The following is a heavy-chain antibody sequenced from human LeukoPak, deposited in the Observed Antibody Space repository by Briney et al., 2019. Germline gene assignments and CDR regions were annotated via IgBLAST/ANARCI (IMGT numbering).Heavy chain of an antibody. V-gene: IGHV4-61*01. J-gene: IGHJ6*02. D-gene: IGHD3-3*01. CDR1: GGSVSSGSYY. CDR2: IYYSGST. Sequence: SETLSLTCTVSGGSVSSGSYYWSWIRQPPGKGLEWIGYIYYSGSTNYNPSLKSRVTISVDTSKNQFSLKLSSVTAADTAVYYCARAPTYYDFWRGYYTWRRDYYSYYGMDVWGQGTTVTVSS. CDR3: ARAPTYYDFWRGYYTWRRDYYSYYGMDV.